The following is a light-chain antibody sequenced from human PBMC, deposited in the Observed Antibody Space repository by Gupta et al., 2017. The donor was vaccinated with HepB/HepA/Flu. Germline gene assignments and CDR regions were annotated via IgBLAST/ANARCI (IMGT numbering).Light chain of an antibody. Sequence: VVLPQSPLSLAVTPGQPASISCSSSQSLVQSDGNTYFNWYHQGPGQTPRRLMYKVSIRDSGVPDRFSGSGSGTEFTLTISRVQAEDVGVYFCMQYSHWLQTFGQGTKLEIK. CDR1: QSLVQSDGNTY. CDR2: KVS. J-gene: IGKJ2*01. CDR3: MQYSHWLQT. V-gene: IGKV2-30*02.